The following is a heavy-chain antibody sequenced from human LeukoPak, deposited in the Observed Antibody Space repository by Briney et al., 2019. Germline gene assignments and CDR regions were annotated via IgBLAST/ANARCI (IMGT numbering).Heavy chain of an antibody. CDR3: SRGGVNPVDH. V-gene: IGHV3-74*01. CDR1: AFPFNSFW. J-gene: IGHJ4*02. CDR2: MNAYATTI. D-gene: IGHD1-14*01. Sequence: GGSLRLSCAASAFPFNSFWMHWVRQAPGEGLVWVSAMNAYATTIIYADYVKGRFTISRDNAKSIVYLQMNNLRAEDTAMYFCSRGGVNPVDHWGQGTLVTVSS.